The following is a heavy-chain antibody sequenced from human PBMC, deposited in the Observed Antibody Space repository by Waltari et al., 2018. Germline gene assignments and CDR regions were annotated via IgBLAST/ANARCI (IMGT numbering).Heavy chain of an antibody. Sequence: QEQLVQAGAEVKKPGASGKVPCKASGYGFTVYDIHWVRQAPGQGLVWMGRIDPNTGDTNFAQKFEGRVTMTRATSISTVYMELSRLRSDDTAVYYCTRFIFGMVEGMDVWGKGTSVTVSS. J-gene: IGHJ6*03. D-gene: IGHD3-3*01. CDR2: IDPNTGDT. CDR1: GYGFTVYD. V-gene: IGHV1-2*06. CDR3: TRFIFGMVEGMDV.